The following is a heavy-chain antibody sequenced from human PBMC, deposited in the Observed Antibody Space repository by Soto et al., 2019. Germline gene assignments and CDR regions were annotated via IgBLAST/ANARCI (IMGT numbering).Heavy chain of an antibody. V-gene: IGHV3-48*02. CDR2: VSASTLTI. Sequence: HRGGSLRLSCAASGFPFSTYSMSWVRQAPGKGLEWISYVSASTLTIFYADSVKGRFTISRDTAQNSLYLQMNSLRDEDTAVYYCARAPQLVAPAATGFDSWGQGTLVTVSS. D-gene: IGHD2-2*01. J-gene: IGHJ4*02. CDR3: ARAPQLVAPAATGFDS. CDR1: GFPFSTYS.